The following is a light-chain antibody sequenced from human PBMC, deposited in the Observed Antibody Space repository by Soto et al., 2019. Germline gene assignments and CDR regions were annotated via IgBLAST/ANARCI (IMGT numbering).Light chain of an antibody. V-gene: IGLV4-69*01. CDR2: VYNAGSH. Sequence: QSVLTQSPSASASLGASVKLTCTLRSGHSNYAITWHQQQPERGPRYLMKVYNAGSHSRGAGIPDRFSGSSSGAERSLNITSLQPEDEADYYCQTWGPGLVVFGGGTKLTVL. J-gene: IGLJ2*01. CDR3: QTWGPGLVV. CDR1: SGHSNYA.